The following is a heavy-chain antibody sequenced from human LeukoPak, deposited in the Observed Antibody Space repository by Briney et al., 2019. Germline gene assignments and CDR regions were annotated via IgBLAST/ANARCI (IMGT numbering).Heavy chain of an antibody. V-gene: IGHV3-23*01. CDR1: GFTFSSYA. Sequence: GGSLRLSCAASGFTFSSYAVSWVRQAPGKGLEWVSSISKSGDRTYYADSVKGRFTISRDNSKNSLYLQMNSLRAEDTALYYCAKDIKFRGTWIQLWLDAFDIWGQGTMVTVSS. J-gene: IGHJ3*02. D-gene: IGHD5-18*01. CDR3: AKDIKFRGTWIQLWLDAFDI. CDR2: ISKSGDRT.